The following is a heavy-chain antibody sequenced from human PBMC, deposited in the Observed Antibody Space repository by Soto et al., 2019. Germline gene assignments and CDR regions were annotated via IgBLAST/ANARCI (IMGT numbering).Heavy chain of an antibody. CDR2: VSPSGHT. Sequence: SLTCAVSCDSISSYSWNWIRQTAGRGLEWIGRVSPSGHTQYRSSFETRVTISVDMSTNQFFLELRHVTAADTAVYYCARESGENWSYEAYWGQGTQVTV. J-gene: IGHJ4*02. V-gene: IGHV4-4*07. CDR3: ARESGENWSYEAY. D-gene: IGHD1-7*01. CDR1: CDSISSYS.